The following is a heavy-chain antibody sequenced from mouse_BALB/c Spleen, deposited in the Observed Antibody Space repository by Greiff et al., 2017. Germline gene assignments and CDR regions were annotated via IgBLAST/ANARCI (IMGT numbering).Heavy chain of an antibody. V-gene: IGHV2-9*02. CDR1: GFSLTSYG. CDR3: ARETDGGYAMDY. CDR2: IWAGGST. Sequence: VKLMESGPGLVAPSQSLSITCTVSGFSLTSYGVHWVRQPPGKGLEWLGVIWAGGSTNYNSALMSRLSISKDNSKSQVFLKMNSLQTDDTAMYYCARETDGGYAMDYWGQGTSVTVSS. J-gene: IGHJ4*01. D-gene: IGHD2-3*01.